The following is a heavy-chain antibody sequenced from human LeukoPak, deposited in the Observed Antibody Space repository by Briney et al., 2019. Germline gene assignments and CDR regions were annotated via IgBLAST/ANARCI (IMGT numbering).Heavy chain of an antibody. CDR2: IIPIFGTA. CDR3: ARSGHYYGSGSYYAMYYYYMDV. D-gene: IGHD3-10*01. J-gene: IGHJ6*03. Sequence: SVKVSCKASGGTFSSYAISWVRQAPGQGLEWMGGIIPIFGTANYAQKFQGRVTITADESTSTAYMELRSLRSDDTAVYYCARSGHYYGSGSYYAMYYYYMDVWGKGTTVTISS. CDR1: GGTFSSYA. V-gene: IGHV1-69*13.